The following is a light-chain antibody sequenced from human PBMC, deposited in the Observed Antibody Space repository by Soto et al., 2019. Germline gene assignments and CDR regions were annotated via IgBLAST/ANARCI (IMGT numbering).Light chain of an antibody. Sequence: EIVLTQSPGICSLSRWERASRAFRASQSVSSYLAWYQQKPGQAPRLLIYDASNRATGIPARFSGSGSGTDFTLTISSLEPEDFAVYYCQQRSNWPLTFGGGTKVDIK. V-gene: IGKV3-11*01. CDR1: QSVSSY. CDR2: DAS. J-gene: IGKJ4*01. CDR3: QQRSNWPLT.